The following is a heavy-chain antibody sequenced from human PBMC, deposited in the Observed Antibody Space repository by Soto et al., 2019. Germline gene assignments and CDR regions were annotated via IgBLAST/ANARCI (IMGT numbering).Heavy chain of an antibody. J-gene: IGHJ4*02. V-gene: IGHV3-7*01. CDR2: IKQDGSEK. D-gene: IGHD3-22*01. CDR1: GFTFSSYW. Sequence: GGSLRLSCAASGFTFSSYWMSWVRQAPGKGLEWVANIKQDGSEKYYVDSVKGRFTISRDNAKNSLYLQMNSLRAEDTAVYYCARKYYDSSGYYAFDYWGQGTLVTVSS. CDR3: ARKYYDSSGYYAFDY.